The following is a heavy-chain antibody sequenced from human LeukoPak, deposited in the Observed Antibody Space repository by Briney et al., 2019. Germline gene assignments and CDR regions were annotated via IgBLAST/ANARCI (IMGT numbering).Heavy chain of an antibody. Sequence: GGSLRLSCAASGLTVSSNCMSWVRQAPGKGLEWVSFIYSGGSTYYTDSVKGRFTISRDNSKNTLYLQINSLRAEDTAVYYCARRAGDYSHPYDYWGQGILVTVSS. CDR3: ARRAGDYSHPYDY. CDR1: GLTVSSNC. J-gene: IGHJ4*02. CDR2: IYSGGST. D-gene: IGHD3-22*01. V-gene: IGHV3-53*01.